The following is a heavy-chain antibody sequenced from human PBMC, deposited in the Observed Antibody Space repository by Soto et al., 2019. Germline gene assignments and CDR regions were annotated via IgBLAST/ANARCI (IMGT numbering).Heavy chain of an antibody. V-gene: IGHV3-74*01. CDR1: GFTFNSYW. CDR2: INSDGSST. D-gene: IGHD6-19*01. CDR3: ARSSSGWAYIDY. J-gene: IGHJ4*02. Sequence: EVQLVESGGGLVQPGGSLRLSCAASGFTFNSYWMHWVRQAPGKGLAWVSRINSDGSSTSYADSVKGRFTISRDNAKSTLYLQMNSLRAEDTAVYYCARSSSGWAYIDYWGQGTLVTVSS.